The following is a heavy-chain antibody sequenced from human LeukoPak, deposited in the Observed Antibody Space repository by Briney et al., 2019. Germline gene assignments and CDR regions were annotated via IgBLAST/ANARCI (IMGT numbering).Heavy chain of an antibody. V-gene: IGHV3-9*01. CDR3: AKDPLGNYGSGSYIDY. J-gene: IGHJ4*02. D-gene: IGHD3-10*01. Sequence: GRSLRLSCAASGFTFDDYAMHWVRQAPGKGLEWVSGISWNSGSIGYADSVKGRFTISRDNAKNSLYLQMNSLRAEDTALYYCAKDPLGNYGSGSYIDYWGQGTLVTVSS. CDR1: GFTFDDYA. CDR2: ISWNSGSI.